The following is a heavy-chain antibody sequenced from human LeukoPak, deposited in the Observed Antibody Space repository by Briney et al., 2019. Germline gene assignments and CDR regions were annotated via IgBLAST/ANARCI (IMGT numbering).Heavy chain of an antibody. J-gene: IGHJ6*03. V-gene: IGHV5-51*01. Sequence: GESLKISCKGSGYSFTSYWIGWVRQMPGKGLEWMGIIYPGDSDTRYSPSFQGQVTISADKSISTAYLQWSSLKASDTAMYYCARLGTQLYYYYYMDVWGKGTTVTVSS. CDR1: GYSFTSYW. D-gene: IGHD7-27*01. CDR2: IYPGDSDT. CDR3: ARLGTQLYYYYYMDV.